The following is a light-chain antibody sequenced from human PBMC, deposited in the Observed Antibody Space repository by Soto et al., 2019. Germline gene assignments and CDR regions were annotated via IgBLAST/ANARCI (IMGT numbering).Light chain of an antibody. J-gene: IGLJ1*01. V-gene: IGLV2-14*03. CDR2: NVN. Sequence: QSALTQPASVSGSPGQSITISCSGTNSDIGAYDYVSWYQQHPGKPPKLIIYNVNNRPSGVSFRFSGSKSANTASLTISRLQTEDEADYYCLSHTTRRIYVFGPGTKVTVL. CDR1: NSDIGAYDY. CDR3: LSHTTRRIYV.